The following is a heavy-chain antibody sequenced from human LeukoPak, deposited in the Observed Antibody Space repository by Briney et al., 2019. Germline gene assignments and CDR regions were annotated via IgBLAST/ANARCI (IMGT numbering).Heavy chain of an antibody. CDR3: ARQRGYYDSSAPRYYYYYMDV. D-gene: IGHD3-22*01. J-gene: IGHJ6*03. V-gene: IGHV4-39*01. Sequence: SETLSLTCTVSGGSISSSSYYWGWIRQPPGKGLEWIGSIYYSGSTNYNPSLKSRVTISVDTSKNQFSLKLSSVTAADTAVYYCARQRGYYDSSAPRYYYYYMDVWGKGTTVTVSS. CDR1: GGSISSSSYY. CDR2: IYYSGST.